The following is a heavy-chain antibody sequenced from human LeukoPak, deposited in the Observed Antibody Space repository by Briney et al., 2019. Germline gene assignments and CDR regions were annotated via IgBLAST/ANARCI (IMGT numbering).Heavy chain of an antibody. CDR3: AKAGGSGGMDV. J-gene: IGHJ6*02. V-gene: IGHV3-23*01. CDR1: GFTFSSYA. D-gene: IGHD3-10*01. CDR2: ISDSGGGT. Sequence: GGSLRLSCAASGFTFSSYAMSWVRQAPGKGLEWVSTISDSGGGTYFADSVKGRFPISRDNSKNTLYLQMNSLRAEDTAIYYCAKAGGSGGMDVWGQGTTVTVFS.